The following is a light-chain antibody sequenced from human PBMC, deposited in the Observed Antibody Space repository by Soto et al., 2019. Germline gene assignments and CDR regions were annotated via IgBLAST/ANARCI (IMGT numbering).Light chain of an antibody. Sequence: SYELTQPLSVSVALGQTARITCGGNNIESKNVHWYQQKPGQAPVLAIYRDNKRPSGSPERFSGSNSGNTATLTITRAQAGDGADYYCQVWDSSTLVFGGGTKVTVL. CDR3: QVWDSSTLV. CDR2: RDN. CDR1: NIESKN. V-gene: IGLV3-9*01. J-gene: IGLJ2*01.